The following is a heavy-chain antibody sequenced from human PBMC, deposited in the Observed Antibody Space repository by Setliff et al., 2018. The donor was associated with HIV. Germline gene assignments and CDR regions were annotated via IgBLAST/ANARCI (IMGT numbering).Heavy chain of an antibody. V-gene: IGHV1-18*01. Sequence: ASVTVSCKPSGFAFTNYGFTWVRQAPGQGLEWMGWISAYSGETFSTLKFRDRVTLTTDTSTNTDYMELRSLTYGDTAGYFCARGWDYGVRKPEDWGQGTLVTVSS. CDR1: GFAFTNYG. CDR2: ISAYSGET. J-gene: IGHJ4*02. CDR3: ARGWDYGVRKPED. D-gene: IGHD3-10*01.